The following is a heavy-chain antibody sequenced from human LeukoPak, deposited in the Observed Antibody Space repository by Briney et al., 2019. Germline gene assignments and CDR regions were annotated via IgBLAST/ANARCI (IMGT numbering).Heavy chain of an antibody. D-gene: IGHD3-3*01. CDR2: VNPNSGNT. CDR3: ARGQRLRFLEWLYYFDY. Sequence: ASVKVSCKASGYTFTSYDINWVRQATGQGLEWMGWVNPNSGNTGYAQKFQGRVTMTRNTSISTAYMELSSLRSEDTAVYYCARGQRLRFLEWLYYFDYWGQGTLVTVSS. CDR1: GYTFTSYD. V-gene: IGHV1-8*01. J-gene: IGHJ4*02.